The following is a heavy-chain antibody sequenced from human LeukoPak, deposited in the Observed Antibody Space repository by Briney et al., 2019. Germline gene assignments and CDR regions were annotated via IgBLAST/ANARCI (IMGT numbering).Heavy chain of an antibody. D-gene: IGHD3-10*01. CDR2: INPSGGST. CDR1: GYTFTSYY. J-gene: IGHJ3*02. Sequence: GASVKVSCKASGYTFTSYYMHWVRQAPGEGLEWMGIINPSGGSTSYAQKFQGRVTMTRDTSISTAYMELSRLRSDDTAVYYCARGPPLMGAFDIWGQGTMVTVSS. CDR3: ARGPPLMGAFDI. V-gene: IGHV1-46*01.